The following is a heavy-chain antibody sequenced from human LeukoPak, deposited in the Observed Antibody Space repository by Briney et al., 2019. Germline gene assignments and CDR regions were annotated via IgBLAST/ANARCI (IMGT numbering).Heavy chain of an antibody. CDR3: ARDGVDEAARTPFDY. Sequence: ASVKVSCKASGGTFSSYAISWVRQAPGQGLEWMGRIIPILGIANYAQKFQGRVTITADKSTSTAYMELSSLRSEDTAVYYCARDGVDEAARTPFDYWGQGTLVTVSS. CDR1: GGTFSSYA. J-gene: IGHJ4*02. CDR2: IIPILGIA. V-gene: IGHV1-69*04. D-gene: IGHD6-6*01.